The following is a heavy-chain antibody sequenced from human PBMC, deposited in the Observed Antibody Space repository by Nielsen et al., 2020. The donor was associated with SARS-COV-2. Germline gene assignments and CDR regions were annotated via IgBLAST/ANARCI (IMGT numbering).Heavy chain of an antibody. CDR2: IYYSGST. Sequence: SETLSLTCTVSGGSISSSSYYWGWIRQPPGKGLEWIGSIYYSGSTYYNPSLKSRVTISVDTSKNQFSLKLSSVTAADTAVYYCARDGGRRWLQLLDYWGQGTLVTVSS. D-gene: IGHD5-24*01. CDR3: ARDGGRRWLQLLDY. V-gene: IGHV4-39*07. J-gene: IGHJ4*02. CDR1: GGSISSSSYY.